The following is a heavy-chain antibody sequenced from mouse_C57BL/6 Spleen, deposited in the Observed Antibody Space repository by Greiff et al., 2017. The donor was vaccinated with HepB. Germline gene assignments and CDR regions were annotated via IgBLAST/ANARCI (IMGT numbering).Heavy chain of an antibody. CDR2: IDPSDSYT. Sequence: QVQLQQPGAELVRPGTSVKLSCKASGYTFTSYWMHWVKQRPGQGLEWIGVIDPSDSYTNYNQKFKGKATLTVDTSSSTAYMQLSSLTSEDSAVYYCARVYYSNYDWFAYWGQGTLVTVSA. D-gene: IGHD2-5*01. J-gene: IGHJ3*01. CDR1: GYTFTSYW. V-gene: IGHV1-59*01. CDR3: ARVYYSNYDWFAY.